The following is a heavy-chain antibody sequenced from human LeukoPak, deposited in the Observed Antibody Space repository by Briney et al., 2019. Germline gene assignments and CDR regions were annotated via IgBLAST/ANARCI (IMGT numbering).Heavy chain of an antibody. CDR1: GFTFSSYD. Sequence: PGGSLRLSCAASGFTFSSYDMYWVRQATGKGLEWVSAIGTAGDTYYPGSVKGRFTISRDNSKNMLYLEMNSLRVEDTAVYYCASQGWFDPWGQGTLVTVSS. CDR2: IGTAGDT. V-gene: IGHV3-13*01. J-gene: IGHJ5*02. CDR3: ASQGWFDP.